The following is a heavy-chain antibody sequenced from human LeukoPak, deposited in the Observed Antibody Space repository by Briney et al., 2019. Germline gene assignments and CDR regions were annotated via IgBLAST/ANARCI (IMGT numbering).Heavy chain of an antibody. D-gene: IGHD6-13*01. V-gene: IGHV3-30*18. Sequence: PGGSLRLSCAASGFTFSTNVMHWVRQAPGKGLEWVAFISYVGSNKNYADFVKGRFTISKDNSKNTVYLQMNSLRAEDTAIYYCAKDRSSSWSIDYWGQGTLVTVSS. CDR2: ISYVGSNK. CDR3: AKDRSSSWSIDY. J-gene: IGHJ4*02. CDR1: GFTFSTNV.